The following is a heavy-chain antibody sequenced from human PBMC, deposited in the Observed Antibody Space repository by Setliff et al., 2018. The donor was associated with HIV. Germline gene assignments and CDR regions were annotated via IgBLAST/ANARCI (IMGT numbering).Heavy chain of an antibody. CDR2: IYYSGSS. D-gene: IGHD2-2*01. CDR3: ARESACSSTSCPKVLDY. V-gene: IGHV4-59*01. J-gene: IGHJ4*02. Sequence: SETLSLTCTVSGGSISSYYWSVFRQPPGKGLEWIGYIYYSGSSNYNPSLKSRVTISVDTSNNQFSLKLSSLRSEDTAVYYCARESACSSTSCPKVLDYWGQGTLVTVSS. CDR1: GGSISSYY.